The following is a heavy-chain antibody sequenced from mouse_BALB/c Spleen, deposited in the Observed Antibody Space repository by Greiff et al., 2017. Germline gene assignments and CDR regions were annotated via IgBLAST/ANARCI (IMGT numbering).Heavy chain of an antibody. J-gene: IGHJ2*01. CDR3: ARGGSSSYYFDY. CDR2: ISDGGSYT. CDR1: GFTFSDYY. Sequence: EVQVVESGGGLVKPGGSLKLSCAASGFTFSDYYMYWVRQTPEKRLEWVATISDGGSYTYYPDSVKGRFTISRDNAKNNLYLQMSSLKSEDTAMYYCARGGSSSYYFDYWGQGTTLTVSS. V-gene: IGHV5-4*02. D-gene: IGHD1-1*01.